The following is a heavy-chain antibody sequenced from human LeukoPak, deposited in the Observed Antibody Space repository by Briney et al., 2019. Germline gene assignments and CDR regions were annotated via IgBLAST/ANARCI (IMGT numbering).Heavy chain of an antibody. CDR3: ARKYSSSGWFDP. V-gene: IGHV4-59*01. Sequence: SETLSLTCTVSGGSISSYSWNWVRQPPGKGLEWIGYIYYSGSTNYNPSLKSRVTISVDTSKNQFSLKLSSVTAADTAVYYCARKYSSSGWFDPWGQGTLVTVSS. CDR1: GGSISSYS. J-gene: IGHJ5*02. D-gene: IGHD6-6*01. CDR2: IYYSGST.